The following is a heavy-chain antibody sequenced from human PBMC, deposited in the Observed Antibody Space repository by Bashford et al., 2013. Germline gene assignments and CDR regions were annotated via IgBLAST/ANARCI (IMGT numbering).Heavy chain of an antibody. CDR2: ISYDGSNK. CDR1: GFTFSSYA. V-gene: IGHV3-30-3*01. Sequence: GSLRLSCAASGFTFSSYAMHWVRQAPGKGLEWVAVISYDGSNKYYADSVKGRFTISRDNSKNTLYLQMNSLRAEDTAVYYCARETRTITGTPGDYWGQGTLVTVSS. CDR3: ARETRTITGTPGDY. J-gene: IGHJ4*02. D-gene: IGHD1-7*01.